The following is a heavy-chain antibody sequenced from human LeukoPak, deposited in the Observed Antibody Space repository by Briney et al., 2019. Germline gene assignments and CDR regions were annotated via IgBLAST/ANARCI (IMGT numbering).Heavy chain of an antibody. CDR3: AKAMISAVLTTRFDS. CDR1: GFTFSSYS. D-gene: IGHD1-14*01. Sequence: GGSLRLSCAASGFTFSSYSMTWVRQAPGKGLEWVSAISGSGGGTYYADSVKGRFTISRDNSKNTLYLQMNSLRAEDAALYYCAKAMISAVLTTRFDSWGQGTLVTVSS. V-gene: IGHV3-23*01. CDR2: ISGSGGGT. J-gene: IGHJ4*02.